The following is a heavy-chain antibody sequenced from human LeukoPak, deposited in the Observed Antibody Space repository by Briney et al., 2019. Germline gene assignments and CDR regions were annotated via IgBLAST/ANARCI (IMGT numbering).Heavy chain of an antibody. CDR2: ITSRSTT. J-gene: IGHJ4*02. V-gene: IGHV3-69-1*02. D-gene: IGHD6-13*01. Sequence: GGSLRLSCAASGFIFSHYGMNWVRQAPGKGLEWVSGITSRSTTYYADSVKGRFTMSRDNARKSLYLQMNSLRGEDTAVYYCASWAGAAAGFSGPFDYWGQGALVTVSS. CDR1: GFIFSHYG. CDR3: ASWAGAAAGFSGPFDY.